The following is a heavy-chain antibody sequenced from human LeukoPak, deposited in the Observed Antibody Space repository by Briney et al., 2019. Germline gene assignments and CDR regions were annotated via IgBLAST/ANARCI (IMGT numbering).Heavy chain of an antibody. J-gene: IGHJ5*02. CDR1: GYTFTDYY. V-gene: IGHV1-2*02. CDR2: INPNSGGT. D-gene: IGHD2-21*01. CDR3: ARADRLDGGPYLIGP. Sequence: ASVKVSCKTSGYTFTDYYLHWVRQAPGQGLEWMGWINPNSGGTSSAQKFQGRVTMTRDPSITTVYMEMSWLTSDDTAIYYCARADRLDGGPYLIGPWGQGTLVTVSS.